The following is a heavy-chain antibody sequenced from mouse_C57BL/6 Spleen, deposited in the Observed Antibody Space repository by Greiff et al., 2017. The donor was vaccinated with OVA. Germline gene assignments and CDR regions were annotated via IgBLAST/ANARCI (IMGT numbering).Heavy chain of an antibody. D-gene: IGHD1-1*01. CDR1: GYTFTNYW. V-gene: IGHV1-63*01. CDR3: ARVYYYGSSPYWYFDV. Sequence: VQLQQSGAELVRPGTSVKMSCKASGYTFTNYWIGWAKQRPGHGLEWIGDIYPGGGYTNYTAKFKGKAPLTADKSSSTAYMQFSSLTSEDSAIYYCARVYYYGSSPYWYFDVWGTGTTVTVSS. J-gene: IGHJ1*03. CDR2: IYPGGGYT.